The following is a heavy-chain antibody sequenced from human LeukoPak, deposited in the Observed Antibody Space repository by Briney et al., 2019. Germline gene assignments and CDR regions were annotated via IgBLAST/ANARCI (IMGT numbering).Heavy chain of an antibody. Sequence: SETLSLTCTVSGGSISSSSYYWGWIRQPPGKGLEWIGSIYYSGSTYYNPSLKSRVTISVDTSKNQFSLKLSSVTAADTAVYYCASGSRRDRHDAFDIWGQGTMVTVSS. CDR2: IYYSGST. CDR3: ASGSRRDRHDAFDI. V-gene: IGHV4-39*01. D-gene: IGHD3-10*01. J-gene: IGHJ3*02. CDR1: GGSISSSSYY.